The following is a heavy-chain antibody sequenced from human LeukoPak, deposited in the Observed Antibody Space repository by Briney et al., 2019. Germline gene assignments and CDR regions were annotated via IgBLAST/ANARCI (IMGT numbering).Heavy chain of an antibody. J-gene: IGHJ6*02. CDR1: GFTFSNAW. D-gene: IGHD5-18*01. V-gene: IGHV3-15*07. CDR2: IKSKTDGGTT. Sequence: GGSLRLSCAASGFTFSNAWMNWVRQAPGKGLEWVGRIKSKTDGGTTDYTAPVKGRFTISRDDSKNTLYLQMNSLKTEDTAVYYCITYRRGYNYGDFGRYYYYAMDVWGQGTTVTVSS. CDR3: ITYRRGYNYGDFGRYYYYAMDV.